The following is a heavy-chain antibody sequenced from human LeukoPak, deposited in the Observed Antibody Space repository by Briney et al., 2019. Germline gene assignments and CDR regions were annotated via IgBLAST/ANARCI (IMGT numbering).Heavy chain of an antibody. J-gene: IGHJ4*02. CDR2: ISYDGSKK. CDR1: GFTFSSYG. V-gene: IGHV3-30*03. CDR3: ARDVGYCSSTSCYGSAY. Sequence: GGSLRLSCAASGFTFSSYGMHWVRQAPGKGLEWVAVISYDGSKKYYVDSVKGRFTISRDNSKNTLYLQMNSLRAEDTAVYYCARDVGYCSSTSCYGSAYWGQGTLVTVSS. D-gene: IGHD2-2*01.